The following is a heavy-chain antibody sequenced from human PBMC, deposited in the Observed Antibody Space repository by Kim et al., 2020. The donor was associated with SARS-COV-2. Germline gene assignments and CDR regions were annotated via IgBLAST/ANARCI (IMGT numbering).Heavy chain of an antibody. J-gene: IGHJ4*02. V-gene: IGHV4-59*01. CDR3: ARVIPGMGPFDY. Sequence: NYNPSLKSRVTISVDTSKNQFSLKLSSVTAADTAVYYCARVIPGMGPFDYWGQGTLVTVSS.